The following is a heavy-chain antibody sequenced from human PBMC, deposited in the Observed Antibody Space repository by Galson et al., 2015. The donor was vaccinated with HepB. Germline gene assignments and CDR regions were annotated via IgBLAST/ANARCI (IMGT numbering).Heavy chain of an antibody. D-gene: IGHD6-13*01. Sequence: SLRLSCAASGFTFSSYGMHWVRQAPGKGLEWVAVIWYDGSNKYYADSVKGRFTISRDNSKNTLYLQMNSLRAEDTAVYYCARDMRQQLAYNWFDPWGQGTLVTVSS. CDR2: IWYDGSNK. CDR1: GFTFSSYG. J-gene: IGHJ5*02. V-gene: IGHV3-33*01. CDR3: ARDMRQQLAYNWFDP.